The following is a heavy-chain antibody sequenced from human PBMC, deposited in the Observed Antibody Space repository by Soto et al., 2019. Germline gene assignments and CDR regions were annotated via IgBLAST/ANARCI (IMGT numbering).Heavy chain of an antibody. CDR1: GGSLGGARCS. V-gene: IGHV4-30-2*01. CDR2: IFPSGTT. Sequence: TLSLTCVVSGGSLGGARCSLIWFRQPPGKGLEWIGYIFPSGTTYYNPSLKSRVTISIDVSKNQFSLSLRSLTSADTAVYYCARSREFDYWSQGTLVTVS. J-gene: IGHJ4*02. CDR3: ARSREFDY.